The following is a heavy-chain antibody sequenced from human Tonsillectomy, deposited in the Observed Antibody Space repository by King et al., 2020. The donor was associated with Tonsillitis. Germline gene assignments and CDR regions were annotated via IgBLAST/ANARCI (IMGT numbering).Heavy chain of an antibody. Sequence: VQLVESGAEVRKPGASVKVSCTASGYTFNSYEINWVRQAAGQGLEWMGWMNPNSTNTGYAQKFQGRVSLSRNTSIRTAYMELSSLRSEDTAVYYCARTMFKYNYYGMDVWGQGTTVTVSS. V-gene: IGHV1-8*01. CDR2: MNPNSTNT. D-gene: IGHD3-10*02. CDR1: GYTFNSYE. CDR3: ARTMFKYNYYGMDV. J-gene: IGHJ6*02.